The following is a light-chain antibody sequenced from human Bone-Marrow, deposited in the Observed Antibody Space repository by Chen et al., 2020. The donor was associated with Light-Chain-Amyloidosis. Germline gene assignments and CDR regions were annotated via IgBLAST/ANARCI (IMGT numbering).Light chain of an antibody. CDR2: RDP. J-gene: IGLJ2*01. CDR1: DLPTKY. Sequence: SYELPQPPSSSVSPGQTARITCSGEDLPTKYAYWYQQKPGQAPVLVIHRDPERPSGISERFSGSSSGITATLTISGVQAEDEADYHCQSADSSGTYEVIFGGGTKLTVL. CDR3: QSADSSGTYEVI. V-gene: IGLV3-25*03.